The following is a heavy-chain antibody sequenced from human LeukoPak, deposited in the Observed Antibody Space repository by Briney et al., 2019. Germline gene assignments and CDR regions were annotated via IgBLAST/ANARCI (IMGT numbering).Heavy chain of an antibody. D-gene: IGHD4-17*01. J-gene: IGHJ4*02. CDR3: RTDRYGEYGDYIDY. CDR1: GCTFTRYY. Sequence: GASVKVSRKSSGCTFTRYYMHWVRQAPGQGREWMGWINTNSGGTNYAQKFQGRVTMTRDTYISTAYMELSRLRSDDTAVYYCRTDRYGEYGDYIDYWGQGTLVTVSS. CDR2: INTNSGGT. V-gene: IGHV1-2*02.